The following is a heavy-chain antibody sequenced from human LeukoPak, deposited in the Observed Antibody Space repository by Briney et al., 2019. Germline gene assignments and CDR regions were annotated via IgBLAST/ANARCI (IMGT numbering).Heavy chain of an antibody. D-gene: IGHD3/OR15-3a*01. J-gene: IGHJ4*02. Sequence: GGSLRLSCAASGFTFDDYGMSWVRQAPGKGLEWVSGINWNGGSTGYADSVKGRFTISRGNAKNSLYLQMNSLRAEDTALYYCARVRGWTTTTPLTDYWGQGTLVTVSS. CDR2: INWNGGST. CDR1: GFTFDDYG. V-gene: IGHV3-20*04. CDR3: ARVRGWTTTTPLTDY.